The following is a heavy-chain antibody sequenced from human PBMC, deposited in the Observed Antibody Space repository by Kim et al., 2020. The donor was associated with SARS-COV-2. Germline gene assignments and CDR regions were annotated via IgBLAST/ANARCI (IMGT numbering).Heavy chain of an antibody. D-gene: IGHD3-22*01. CDR2: IWYDGSNK. J-gene: IGHJ5*02. CDR3: AREISEAYYDSSGYLINWFDP. V-gene: IGHV3-33*01. CDR1: GFTFSSYG. Sequence: GGSLRLSCAASGFTFSSYGMHWVRQAPGKGLEWVAVIWYDGSNKYYADSVKGRFTISRDNSKNTLYLQMNSLRAEDTAVYYCAREISEAYYDSSGYLINWFDPWGQGTLVTVSS.